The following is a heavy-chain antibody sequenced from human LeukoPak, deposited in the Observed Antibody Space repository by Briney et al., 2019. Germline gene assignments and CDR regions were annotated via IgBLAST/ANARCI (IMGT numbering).Heavy chain of an antibody. V-gene: IGHV3-30*04. CDR1: GFTFSSYA. Sequence: GGSLRPSCSASGFTFSSYAMHWVRQAPGKGLEWVAVISYDGSNKYYADSVKGRFTISRDNSKNTLYLQMNSLRAEDTAVYYCARDKGVQLEALLMYWGQGTLVTVSS. CDR2: ISYDGSNK. J-gene: IGHJ4*02. CDR3: ARDKGVQLEALLMY. D-gene: IGHD1-1*01.